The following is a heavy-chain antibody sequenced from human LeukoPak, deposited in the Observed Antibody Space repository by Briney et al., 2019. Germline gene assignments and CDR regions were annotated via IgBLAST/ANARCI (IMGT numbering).Heavy chain of an antibody. J-gene: IGHJ4*02. V-gene: IGHV4-39*01. CDR3: ARQRNKWLAIGLVDY. CDR2: IYYSGST. D-gene: IGHD6-19*01. CDR1: GGSISSSSYY. Sequence: PSETLSLTCTVSGGSISSSSYYWGWIRQPPGKGLEWIGSIYYSGSTYYNPSLRRRVTISVDTSKNQFSLKLSSVTAADTAVYYCARQRNKWLAIGLVDYWGQGTLVTVSS.